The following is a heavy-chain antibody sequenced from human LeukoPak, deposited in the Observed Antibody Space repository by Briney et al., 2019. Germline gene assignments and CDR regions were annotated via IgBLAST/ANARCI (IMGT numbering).Heavy chain of an antibody. D-gene: IGHD4-23*01. Sequence: NPSETLSLTCTVSGGSISSGSYYWSWIRQPAGKGLEWIGHIYSTGTNNYNPSLRSRVTLSVDTSKNQFSLKLRSVTAADTAVYYCARVGGNSESYGWFGPWGQGSLVTVSS. CDR3: ARVGGNSESYGWFGP. J-gene: IGHJ5*02. V-gene: IGHV4-61*09. CDR2: IYSTGTN. CDR1: GGSISSGSYY.